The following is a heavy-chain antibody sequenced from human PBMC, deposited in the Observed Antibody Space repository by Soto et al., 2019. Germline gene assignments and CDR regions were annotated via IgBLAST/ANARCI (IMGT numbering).Heavy chain of an antibody. CDR2: ISSNGGST. CDR1: GFTFSSYA. J-gene: IGHJ4*02. V-gene: IGHV3-64*01. Sequence: PGGSLRLSCAASGFTFSSYAMHWVRQAPGKGLEYVSAISSNGGSTYYANSVKGRFTISRDNSKNTLYLQMGSLRAEDMAVDYCARESGQWLNYWGQGTLVTVSS. D-gene: IGHD6-19*01. CDR3: ARESGQWLNY.